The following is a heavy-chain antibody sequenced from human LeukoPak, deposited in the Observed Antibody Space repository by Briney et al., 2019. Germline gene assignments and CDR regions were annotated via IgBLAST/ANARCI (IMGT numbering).Heavy chain of an antibody. CDR1: IDSFTNYY. J-gene: IGHJ6*03. CDR3: ARDLAYCGGDCYPHYYMDV. D-gene: IGHD2-21*02. V-gene: IGHV4-39*07. CDR2: IYYSGST. Sequence: PSETLSLTCAVYIDSFTNYYWNWIRQPPGKGLEWIGSIYYSGSTYYNPSLKSRVTISVDTSKNQFSLKLSSVTAADTAVYYCARDLAYCGGDCYPHYYMDVWGKGTTVTVSS.